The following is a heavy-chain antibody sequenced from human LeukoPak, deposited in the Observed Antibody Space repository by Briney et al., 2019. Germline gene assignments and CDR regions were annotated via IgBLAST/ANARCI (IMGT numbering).Heavy chain of an antibody. Sequence: ASETLSLTCTVSGGSISSSSYYWGWIRQPPGKGLEWIGSIYYSGSTYYNPSLKSRVTISVDTSKNQFSLKLSSVTAADTAVYYCARGSYDSSGYLDYWGQGTLVTVSS. CDR2: IYYSGST. J-gene: IGHJ4*02. CDR1: GGSISSSSYY. V-gene: IGHV4-39*01. CDR3: ARGSYDSSGYLDY. D-gene: IGHD3-22*01.